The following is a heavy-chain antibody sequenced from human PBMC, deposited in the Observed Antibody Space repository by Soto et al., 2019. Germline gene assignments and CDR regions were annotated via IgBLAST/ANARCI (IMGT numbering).Heavy chain of an antibody. CDR1: GYTFSTYG. D-gene: IGHD2-2*01. CDR3: ARVKVPAAILGAFDL. V-gene: IGHV1-18*01. J-gene: IGHJ3*01. Sequence: ASLKFSCKASGYTFSTYGITWVRPAPGQGLDWMGWINPLKGDTNSEARFQDRVTMTTDTSTRTAYMELRSLRSDDTAVYYCARVKVPAAILGAFDLWGQGTLVTGSS. CDR2: INPLKGDT.